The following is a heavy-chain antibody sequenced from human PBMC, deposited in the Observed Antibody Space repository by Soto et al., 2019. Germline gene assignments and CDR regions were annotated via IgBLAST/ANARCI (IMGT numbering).Heavy chain of an antibody. D-gene: IGHD3-16*01. CDR1: GGSFSSSA. CDR3: ERLRRDWSYDVGL. J-gene: IGHJ3*01. Sequence: QVQLVQSGAEVKKPGSSVKVSCKASGGSFSSSAISWVRQAPAKGLEWMGEIIPVFAKANYAQTFQGRLTLTADEATGTVNMELSSLTSEDTAVSFCERLRRDWSYDVGLWGLGKIVSVSS. V-gene: IGHV1-69*01. CDR2: IIPVFAKA.